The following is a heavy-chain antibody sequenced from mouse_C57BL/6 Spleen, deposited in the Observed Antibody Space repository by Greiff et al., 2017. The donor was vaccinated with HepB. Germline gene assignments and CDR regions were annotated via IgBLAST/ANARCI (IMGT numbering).Heavy chain of an antibody. Sequence: VQLVESGPELVKPGASVKISCKASGYAFSSSWMNWVKQRPGKGLEGIGRIYPGDGDTNYNGKFKGKATLTADKSSSTAYMQLSSLTSEDSAVYFCARIYYYGSSYYFDYWGQGTTLTVSS. V-gene: IGHV1-82*01. CDR2: IYPGDGDT. CDR1: GYAFSSSW. CDR3: ARIYYYGSSYYFDY. D-gene: IGHD1-1*01. J-gene: IGHJ2*01.